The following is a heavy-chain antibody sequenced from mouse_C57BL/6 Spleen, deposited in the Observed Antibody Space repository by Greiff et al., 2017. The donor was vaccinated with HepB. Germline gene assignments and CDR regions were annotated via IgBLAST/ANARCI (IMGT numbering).Heavy chain of an antibody. J-gene: IGHJ3*01. V-gene: IGHV1-61*01. CDR3: ARCDYGGFAY. CDR2: IYPSDSET. CDR1: GYTFTSYW. D-gene: IGHD2-4*01. Sequence: VQLQQSGAELVRPGSSVKLSCKASGYTFTSYWMDWVKQRPGQGLEWIGNIYPSDSETHYNQKFKDKATLTVDKSSSTAYMQLSSLTSEDSAVYYCARCDYGGFAYWGQGTLVTVSA.